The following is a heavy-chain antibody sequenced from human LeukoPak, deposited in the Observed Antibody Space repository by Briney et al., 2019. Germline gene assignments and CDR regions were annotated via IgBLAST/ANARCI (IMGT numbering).Heavy chain of an antibody. CDR3: ARETSTVTTLDY. CDR1: GYTFTGYY. J-gene: IGHJ4*02. V-gene: IGHV1-2*02. CDR2: INPNSGGT. Sequence: GASVKVSCKASGYTFTGYYMHWVRQAPGQGLEWMGWINPNSGGTNYAQKFQGRVTMTRHTSISTAYMELSRLRSDDTAVYYCARETSTVTTLDYWGQGTLVTVSS. D-gene: IGHD4-17*01.